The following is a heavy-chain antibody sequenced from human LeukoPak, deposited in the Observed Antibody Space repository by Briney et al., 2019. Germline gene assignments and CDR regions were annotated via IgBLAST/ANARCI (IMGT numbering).Heavy chain of an antibody. Sequence: SETLSLTCAVYGGSFSGYYWSWIRQPPGKGLEWIGEINHSGSTNYNPSLKSRVTISVDTSKNQFSLKLCSVTAADTAVYYCARLFRFDPWGQGTLVTVSS. CDR1: GGSFSGYY. CDR3: ARLFRFDP. V-gene: IGHV4-34*01. CDR2: INHSGST. J-gene: IGHJ5*02.